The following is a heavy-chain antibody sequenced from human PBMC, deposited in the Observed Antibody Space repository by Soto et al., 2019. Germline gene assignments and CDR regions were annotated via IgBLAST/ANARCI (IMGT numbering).Heavy chain of an antibody. J-gene: IGHJ4*02. CDR1: GFTFSSYA. Sequence: GGSLRLSCAASGFTFSSYAMHWVRQAPGKGLEWVAVISYDGSNKYYADSVKGRFTISRDNSKNTLYLQMNSLRAEDTAVYYCARGLGWFGEPDDYWGQGTLVTVS. CDR3: ARGLGWFGEPDDY. D-gene: IGHD3-10*01. CDR2: ISYDGSNK. V-gene: IGHV3-30-3*01.